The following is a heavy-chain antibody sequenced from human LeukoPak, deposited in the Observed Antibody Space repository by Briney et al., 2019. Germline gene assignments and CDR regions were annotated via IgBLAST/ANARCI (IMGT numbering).Heavy chain of an antibody. J-gene: IGHJ6*02. V-gene: IGHV3-48*01. CDR2: ISSSSSTI. CDR1: GLTFSSYS. CDR3: ARELGGMDV. Sequence: GGSLRLSCAASGLTFSSYSMNWVRQAPGKGLEWVSYISSSSSTIYYADSVKGRFTISRDNAKNSLYLQMNSLRAEDTAVYYCARELGGMDVWGQGTTVTVSS.